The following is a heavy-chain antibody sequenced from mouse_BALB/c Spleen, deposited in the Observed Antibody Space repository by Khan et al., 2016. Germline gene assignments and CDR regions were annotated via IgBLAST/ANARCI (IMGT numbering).Heavy chain of an antibody. CDR1: GFTFSDTW. CDR2: ISSKSNNHAT. V-gene: IGHV6-6*01. CDR3: RSGYFDY. Sequence: EVELVESGGGLVQPGGSMKLSCAASGFTFSDTWMDWVHQSPEKGLEWVAEISSKSNNHATYYAESVKGRFTISRDDSRSSVYLQMNSLSAEDSGIYFCRSGYFDYWGQGTTLTVSS. J-gene: IGHJ2*01.